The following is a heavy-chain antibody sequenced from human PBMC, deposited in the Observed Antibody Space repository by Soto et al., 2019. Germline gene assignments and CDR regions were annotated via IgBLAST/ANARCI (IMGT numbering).Heavy chain of an antibody. J-gene: IGHJ4*02. CDR2: IDNSGST. V-gene: IGHV4-31*03. Sequence: QVQLYESGPEMVQPSQTLSLSCTVSGASVSTGVYYWTWIRQHPGKGLEWIGYIDNSGSTYYNPSLTGRVDISVDTSKNQCSLSLRSLTAADTAFYYCAGAVSDFDVRRYRTSYFDQWGQGILVTVSS. D-gene: IGHD2-21*02. CDR3: AGAVSDFDVRRYRTSYFDQ. CDR1: GASVSTGVYY.